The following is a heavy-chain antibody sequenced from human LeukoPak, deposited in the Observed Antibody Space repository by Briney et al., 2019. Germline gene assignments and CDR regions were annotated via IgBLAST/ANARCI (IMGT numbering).Heavy chain of an antibody. CDR2: ISGSGGST. Sequence: GGSLRLSCAASGFTFSSYGMSWVRQAPGKGLEWVSAISGSGGSTYYADSVKGRFTISRDNSKNTLYLQMNGLRAEDTAVYYCANSLGVVVAPFDYWGQGTLVTVSS. CDR1: GFTFSSYG. J-gene: IGHJ4*02. D-gene: IGHD2-21*01. CDR3: ANSLGVVVAPFDY. V-gene: IGHV3-23*01.